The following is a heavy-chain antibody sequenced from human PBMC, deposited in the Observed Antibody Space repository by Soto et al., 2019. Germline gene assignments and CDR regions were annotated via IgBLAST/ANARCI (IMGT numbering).Heavy chain of an antibody. CDR2: IHTGGLK. CDR1: GFSVASTY. D-gene: IGHD3-10*01. V-gene: IGHV3-53*04. CDR3: ATWGSGSLYLDH. J-gene: IGHJ4*02. Sequence: EVQVVQSGGGLVQPGGSLRLSCAASGFSVASTYMTWVRQAPGRGLRWVSMIHTGGLKHFADFVKGRFSLSRDTSTNTLYLEMTSLRPDDPAVYYCATWGSGSLYLDHGGQGSLVTVSS.